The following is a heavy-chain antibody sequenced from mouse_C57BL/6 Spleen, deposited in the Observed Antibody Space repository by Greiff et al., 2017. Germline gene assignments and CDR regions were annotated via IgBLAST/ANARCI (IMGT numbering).Heavy chain of an antibody. D-gene: IGHD1-1*01. J-gene: IGHJ4*01. V-gene: IGHV1-15*01. CDR1: GYTFTDYE. Sequence: QVQLQQSGAELVRPGASVTLSCKASGYTFTDYEMHWVKQTPVHGLEWIGAIDPETGGTAYNQKFKGKAILTADKSSSTAYMELRSLTSEDSAVYYCTRGYYYGSSLPYAMDYWGQGTSGTVSS. CDR3: TRGYYYGSSLPYAMDY. CDR2: IDPETGGT.